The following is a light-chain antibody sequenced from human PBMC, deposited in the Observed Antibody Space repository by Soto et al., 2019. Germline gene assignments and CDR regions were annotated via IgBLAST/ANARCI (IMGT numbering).Light chain of an antibody. CDR3: QQYGNLYT. V-gene: IGKV3-20*01. J-gene: IGKJ2*01. Sequence: EIVLTQSPGTLSLSPGERATLSCRASQSVTSSYLAWYQQKPGQAPRLLIFASSSRATGIPDRFSGSGSGTDFTLTISRLEPEDSAVYYCQQYGNLYTFGQGTKLEI. CDR1: QSVTSSY. CDR2: ASS.